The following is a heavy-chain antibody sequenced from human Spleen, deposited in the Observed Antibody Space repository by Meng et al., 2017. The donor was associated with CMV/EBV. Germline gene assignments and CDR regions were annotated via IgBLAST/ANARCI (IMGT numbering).Heavy chain of an antibody. CDR3: ARSNPNWFDP. Sequence: QEQLQQSGPGLVQPSLTLSLPCAISGDSCSINSAAWNWIRQAPSRGLEWLGRTYYRSKWYIEYAVSVKSRITINPDTSKNQFSLQLNSVTPEDTAVYYCARSNPNWFDPWGQGTLVTVSS. V-gene: IGHV6-1*01. CDR1: GDSCSINSAA. CDR2: TYYRSKWYI. J-gene: IGHJ5*02.